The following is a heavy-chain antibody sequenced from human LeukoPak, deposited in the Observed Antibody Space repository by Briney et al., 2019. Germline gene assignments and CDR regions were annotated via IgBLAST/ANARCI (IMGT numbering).Heavy chain of an antibody. Sequence: GGSLRLSCAASGFTLSSYSMNWVRQAPGKGLEWVSFISSSSSTIYYADSVKGRFTISRDNAKNSLQLQMHSLSVEDTAVYYCARDSRPGITMLRGVIINAFDIWGQGTMVTVSS. CDR3: ARDSRPGITMLRGVIINAFDI. CDR2: ISSSSSTI. J-gene: IGHJ3*02. D-gene: IGHD3-10*01. V-gene: IGHV3-48*04. CDR1: GFTLSSYS.